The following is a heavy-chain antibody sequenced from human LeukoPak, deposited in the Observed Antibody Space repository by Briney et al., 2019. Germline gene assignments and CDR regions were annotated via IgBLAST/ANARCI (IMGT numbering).Heavy chain of an antibody. D-gene: IGHD3-10*01. V-gene: IGHV3-23*01. CDR3: AKDYYYGSGTYYGYFDY. CDR1: GFSFSNYA. Sequence: QAGGSLRLSCAASGFSFSNYAMSWVRQAPGKGLEWVSAISGSGGSTYYADSVKGRFTISRDNSKNTLYLQMNSLRAEDTAVYYCAKDYYYGSGTYYGYFDYWGQGTLVTVSS. J-gene: IGHJ4*02. CDR2: ISGSGGST.